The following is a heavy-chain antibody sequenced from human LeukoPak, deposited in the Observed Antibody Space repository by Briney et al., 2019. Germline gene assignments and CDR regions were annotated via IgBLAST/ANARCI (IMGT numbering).Heavy chain of an antibody. CDR2: IYYSGST. J-gene: IGHJ5*02. CDR1: GGSISSGGYY. CDR3: ARGYCSGGSCSSNWFDP. D-gene: IGHD2-15*01. V-gene: IGHV4-31*03. Sequence: PSETLSLTCTVSGGSISSGGYYWSWIRQHPGKGLEWIGYIYYSGSTYYNPSLKSRVTISVDTSKNQFSLKLSSVTAADTAVYYCARGYCSGGSCSSNWFDPWGQGTLVTVSS.